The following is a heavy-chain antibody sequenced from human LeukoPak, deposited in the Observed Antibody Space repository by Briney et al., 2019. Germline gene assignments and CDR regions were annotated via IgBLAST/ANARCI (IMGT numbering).Heavy chain of an antibody. CDR1: GGTFSSYA. D-gene: IGHD4-17*01. CDR2: IIPIFGTA. Sequence: SVKVSCKASGGTFSSYAISWVRQAPGQGLEWMGGIIPIFGTANYAQKFQGRVTITADESTSTAYMELSSLRSEDTAVYYCASPTLYGGYAGEYYFDYWGQGTLVTVSS. J-gene: IGHJ4*02. V-gene: IGHV1-69*01. CDR3: ASPTLYGGYAGEYYFDY.